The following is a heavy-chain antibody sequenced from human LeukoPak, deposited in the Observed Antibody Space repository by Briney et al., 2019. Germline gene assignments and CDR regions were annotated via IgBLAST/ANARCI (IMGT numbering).Heavy chain of an antibody. Sequence: GGSLRLSCAASGFTFSDYYMSWIRQAPGKGLEWVSYISSSGSTKYYADSVKGRFTISRDNAKNSYLQRNSLRAEDTAVYYCARDGHAYGRGSPHYWGQGTLVTASS. J-gene: IGHJ4*02. V-gene: IGHV3-11*01. CDR2: ISSSGSTK. CDR1: GFTFSDYY. CDR3: ARDGHAYGRGSPHY. D-gene: IGHD3-10*01.